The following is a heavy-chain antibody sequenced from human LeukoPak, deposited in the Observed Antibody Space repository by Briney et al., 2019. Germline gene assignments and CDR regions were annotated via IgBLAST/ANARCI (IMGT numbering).Heavy chain of an antibody. Sequence: SETLSLTCTVSGGSISSYYWSWIRQPPGKGLEWIGYIYYSGSTNYNPSLKSRVTISVDTSKNQFSLKLSSVTAADTAVYYCDRGIYGSGLHFDYWGQGTLVTVSS. D-gene: IGHD3-10*01. CDR2: IYYSGST. CDR1: GGSISSYY. J-gene: IGHJ4*02. CDR3: DRGIYGSGLHFDY. V-gene: IGHV4-59*12.